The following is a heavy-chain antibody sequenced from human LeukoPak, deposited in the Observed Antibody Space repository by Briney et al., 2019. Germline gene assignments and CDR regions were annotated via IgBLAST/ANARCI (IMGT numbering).Heavy chain of an antibody. CDR2: INHSGST. CDR3: ATKRWLKAFDY. J-gene: IGHJ4*02. V-gene: IGHV4-34*01. D-gene: IGHD5-12*01. CDR1: GGSFSGYY. Sequence: PSETLSLTCAVYGGSFSGYYWSWIRQPPGKGLEWIGEINHSGSTNYNPSLKSRVTISVDTSKNQFSLKLSSVTAADTAVYYCATKRWLKAFDYWGQGTLVTVSS.